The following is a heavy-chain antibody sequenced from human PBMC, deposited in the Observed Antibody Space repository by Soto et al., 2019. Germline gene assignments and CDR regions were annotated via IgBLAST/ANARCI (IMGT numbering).Heavy chain of an antibody. D-gene: IGHD3-10*01. CDR1: GGSIRDYY. CDR3: ARGQGGFGEFSLDY. J-gene: IGHJ4*02. Sequence: PSETLSLTCTVSGGSIRDYYWSWIRQPAGKGLEWIGRISSGVSTNYNPSLKSRVTMSVDTSKNQFSLKLTSVAAADTAVYYCARGQGGFGEFSLDYWGQGTLVTVSS. CDR2: ISSGVST. V-gene: IGHV4-4*07.